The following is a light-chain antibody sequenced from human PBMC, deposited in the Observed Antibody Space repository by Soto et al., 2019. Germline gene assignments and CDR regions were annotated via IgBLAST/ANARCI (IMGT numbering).Light chain of an antibody. J-gene: IGKJ5*01. V-gene: IGKV1-13*02. CDR3: QQFNSYLPIT. Sequence: AVQLTQSPSSMSASVGDRVTITCRASQGISSALAWYQQKPGKAPKLLIYDASRLESGVPSRFSDSGSGTDFTLTISSLQPEDFATYYCQQFNSYLPITFGQGTRLEIK. CDR2: DAS. CDR1: QGISSA.